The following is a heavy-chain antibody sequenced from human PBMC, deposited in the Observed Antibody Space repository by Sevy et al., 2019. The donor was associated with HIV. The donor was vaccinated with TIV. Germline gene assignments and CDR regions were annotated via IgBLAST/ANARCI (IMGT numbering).Heavy chain of an antibody. V-gene: IGHV3-21*01. CDR2: ISSSSSYI. D-gene: IGHD1-1*01. Sequence: LGGSLRLSCAASGFTFSSYSMNWVHQAPGKGLEWVSSISSSSSYIYYADSVKGRFTISRDNAKNSLYLQMNSLRAEDTAVYYCARDDWNPRGYYYYGMDVWGQGTTVTVSS. CDR3: ARDDWNPRGYYYYGMDV. CDR1: GFTFSSYS. J-gene: IGHJ6*02.